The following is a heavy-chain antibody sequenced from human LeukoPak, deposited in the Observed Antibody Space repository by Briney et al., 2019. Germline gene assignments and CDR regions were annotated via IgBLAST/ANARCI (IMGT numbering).Heavy chain of an antibody. D-gene: IGHD2-2*01. CDR3: ARPHIVVVPAATDAFDI. V-gene: IGHV3-9*01. CDR1: GFTFDDYA. CDR2: ISWNSGSI. J-gene: IGHJ3*02. Sequence: GGSLRLSCAASGFTFDDYAMHWVRQAPGKGLEWVSGISWNSGSIGYADSVKGRFTISRDNAKNTLYLQMNSLRAEDTAVYYCARPHIVVVPAATDAFDIWGQGTMVTVSS.